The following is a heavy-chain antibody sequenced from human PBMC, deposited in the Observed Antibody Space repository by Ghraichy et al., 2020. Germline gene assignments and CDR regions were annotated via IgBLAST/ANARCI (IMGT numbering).Heavy chain of an antibody. CDR2: IYHSGIT. J-gene: IGHJ4*02. Sequence: SETLSLTCAVSGYFISSGYYWGWIRQPPGKGLEWIGSIYHSGITSYTPSLKGRVTISVDTSKNQFSLRLSSVTAGDTAVYYCARWIDYWGQGTLVTVSS. V-gene: IGHV4-38-2*01. CDR1: GYFISSGYY. CDR3: ARWIDY. D-gene: IGHD2-2*03.